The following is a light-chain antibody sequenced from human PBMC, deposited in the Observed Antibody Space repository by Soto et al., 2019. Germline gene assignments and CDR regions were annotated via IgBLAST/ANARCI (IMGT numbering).Light chain of an antibody. CDR2: GAS. J-gene: IGKJ5*01. CDR3: QQSYTTPIT. CDR1: QTITTY. V-gene: IGKV1-39*01. Sequence: DIQLTQSPSSLSASVGDRVTITCRASQTITTYLSWFQQKPGKAPKLLVYGASSLQRGVPSRFSGSGSGTEFTLTISSLQSEDFATYYCQQSYTTPITFGQGTRLEIK.